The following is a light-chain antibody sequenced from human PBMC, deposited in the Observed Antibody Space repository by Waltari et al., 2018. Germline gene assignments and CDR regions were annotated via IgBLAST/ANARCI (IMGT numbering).Light chain of an antibody. Sequence: QSTLTQPPSASGTPGQRVTIPCSGSSSNIGSNYVYLYQQFPGAAPKVLIFRDNQRPSGVPDRFSGARSGSSAALIIGGLRSEDEADYYCAAWDDSLSGWVFGGGTKVTVL. J-gene: IGLJ3*02. CDR2: RDN. V-gene: IGLV1-47*01. CDR1: SSNIGSNY. CDR3: AAWDDSLSGWV.